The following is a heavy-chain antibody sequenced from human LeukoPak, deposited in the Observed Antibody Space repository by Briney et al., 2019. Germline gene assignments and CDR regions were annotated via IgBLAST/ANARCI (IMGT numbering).Heavy chain of an antibody. J-gene: IGHJ5*02. V-gene: IGHV4-59*12. D-gene: IGHD5-24*01. Sequence: PSETLSLTCSVSGSSMNLYSWNWIRQSPGKGLEWIAYMYYSGTTNYNPSLENRAAISLDLSRHQFSLRLNSVTAADTAVYYCARVLRRWFDPWGQGTLVTVSS. CDR3: ARVLRRWFDP. CDR1: GSSMNLYS. CDR2: MYYSGTT.